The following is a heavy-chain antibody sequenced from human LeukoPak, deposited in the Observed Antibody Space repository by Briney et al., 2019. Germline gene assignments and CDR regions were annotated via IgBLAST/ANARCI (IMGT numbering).Heavy chain of an antibody. Sequence: SETLSLTCTVYGGSISTYYWSWIRQPPGEGLEWIGYIYYSGSTNFNPSLTSRVTMSVDTSKNQFSLRLSSVTAADTAVYYCAGGRSSSWYSFLDYWGQGTLVTVSS. CDR2: IYYSGST. CDR3: AGGRSSSWYSFLDY. D-gene: IGHD6-13*01. J-gene: IGHJ4*02. V-gene: IGHV4-59*01. CDR1: GGSISTYY.